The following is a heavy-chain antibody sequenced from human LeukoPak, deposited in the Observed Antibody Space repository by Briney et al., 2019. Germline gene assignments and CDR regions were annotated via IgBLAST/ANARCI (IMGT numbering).Heavy chain of an antibody. CDR1: GFTFSSFG. V-gene: IGHV3-30*18. Sequence: PGRSLRLSCAASGFTFSSFGMRWVRQAPGKGPEWVAVISYDGSNKYYTDSVKGRFTISRDNSNNTLYLQMNSLRAEDTAVYYCAKDPRLYSSSWYGVDYWGQRTLVTVSS. CDR2: ISYDGSNK. CDR3: AKDPRLYSSSWYGVDY. J-gene: IGHJ4*02. D-gene: IGHD6-13*01.